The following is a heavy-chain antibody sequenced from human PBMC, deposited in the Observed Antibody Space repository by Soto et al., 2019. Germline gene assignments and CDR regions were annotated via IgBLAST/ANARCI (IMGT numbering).Heavy chain of an antibody. CDR3: ARDSPLPVRY. J-gene: IGHJ4*02. Sequence: GGSLRLSCAASGFTFSNYLMSWVRQALGKGLEWVANIKQDGSEKYYVDSVKGRFTISRDNAKNSLYLQMNSLRAEDTAVYYCARDSPLPVRYWGQRTLVTVSS. D-gene: IGHD6-6*01. V-gene: IGHV3-7*03. CDR1: GFTFSNYL. CDR2: IKQDGSEK.